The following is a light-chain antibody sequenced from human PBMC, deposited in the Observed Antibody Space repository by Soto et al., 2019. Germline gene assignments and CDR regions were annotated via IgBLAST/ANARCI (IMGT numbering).Light chain of an antibody. J-gene: IGKJ1*01. V-gene: IGKV3-20*01. CDR2: GAS. CDR1: QSVSASY. CDR3: QQYGSSPGT. Sequence: EIVLTQSPGTLSLSPGERAALSCWASQSVSASYLAWYQHKPGQAPRLLIYGASIRATGIPDRFSGSGSGTDFTLTISRLEPEDFAVYYCQQYGSSPGTFGQGTKVDIK.